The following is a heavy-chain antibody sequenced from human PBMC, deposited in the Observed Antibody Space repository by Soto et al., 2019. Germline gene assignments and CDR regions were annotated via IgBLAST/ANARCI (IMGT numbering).Heavy chain of an antibody. V-gene: IGHV1-69*13. CDR3: ASKGGHITMVRGVIIPNSYYYYGMDV. CDR2: IIPIFGTA. D-gene: IGHD3-10*01. CDR1: GGTFSSYA. Sequence: GASVKVSCKASGGTFSSYAISWVRQAPGQGLEWMGGIIPIFGTANYAQKFQGRVTITADESTSTAYMELSSLRSEDTAVYYCASKGGHITMVRGVIIPNSYYYYGMDVWGQGTTVTVSS. J-gene: IGHJ6*02.